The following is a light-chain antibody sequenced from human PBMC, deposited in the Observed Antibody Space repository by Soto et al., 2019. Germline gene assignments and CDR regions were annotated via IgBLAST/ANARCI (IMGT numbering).Light chain of an antibody. CDR1: QSVNDY. V-gene: IGKV1-39*01. CDR2: AAS. Sequence: DFQVTQSPSSLSASVGDRVTITCRASQSVNDYLNWYQQRPGKAPRLLIYAASTLHSGVPSRFSGSGFGTDFSLTITSLQPEDFATYYCQQSVSTPYTFGQGTKLEIK. CDR3: QQSVSTPYT. J-gene: IGKJ2*01.